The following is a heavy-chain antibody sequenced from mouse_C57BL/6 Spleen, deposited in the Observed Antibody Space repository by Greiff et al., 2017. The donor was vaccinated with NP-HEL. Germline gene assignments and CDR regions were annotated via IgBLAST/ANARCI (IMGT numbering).Heavy chain of an antibody. V-gene: IGHV1-4*01. Sequence: QVQLKESGAELARPGASVKMSCKASGYTFTSYTMHWVKQRPGQGLEWIGYINPSSGYTKYNQEFKDKATLTADKSSSTAYMQLSSLTSEDSAVYYCAITTVVAFDYWGQGTTLTVSS. D-gene: IGHD1-1*01. CDR1: GYTFTSYT. CDR2: INPSSGYT. CDR3: AITTVVAFDY. J-gene: IGHJ2*01.